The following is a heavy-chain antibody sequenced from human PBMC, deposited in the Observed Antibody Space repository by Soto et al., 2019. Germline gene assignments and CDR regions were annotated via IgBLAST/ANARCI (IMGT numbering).Heavy chain of an antibody. Sequence: SVKVSCKASGYXXXXXXXHXVRQAPGQGLEWMGWINPNSGGTNYAQKFQGRVTMTRDTSISTAYMELSRLRSDDTAVYYCARGPTHCSSTSCYYYGMDVWGQGTTVTVSS. J-gene: IGHJ6*02. V-gene: IGHV1-2*02. CDR3: ARGPTHCSSTSCYYYGMDV. CDR1: GYXXXXXX. CDR2: INPNSGGT. D-gene: IGHD2-2*01.